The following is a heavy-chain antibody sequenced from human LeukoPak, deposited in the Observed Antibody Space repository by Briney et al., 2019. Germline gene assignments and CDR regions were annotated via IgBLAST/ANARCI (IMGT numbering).Heavy chain of an antibody. D-gene: IGHD3-9*01. J-gene: IGHJ4*02. V-gene: IGHV3-30*02. CDR1: GLTFSSYG. CDR2: IRYDGSNK. Sequence: GGSLRLSCAASGLTFSSYGMHWVRQAPGKGLEWVAFIRYDGSNKYYADSVKGRFTISRDNSKNTLYLQMNSLRAEDTAVYYCAKCGYYDILTGYYRSGYFDYWGQGTLVTVSS. CDR3: AKCGYYDILTGYYRSGYFDY.